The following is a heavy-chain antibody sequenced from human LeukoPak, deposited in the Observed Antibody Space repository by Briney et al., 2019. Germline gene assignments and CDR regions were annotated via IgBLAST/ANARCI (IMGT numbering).Heavy chain of an antibody. Sequence: GGSLRLSCAASGFTFSAHGMNWVRQAPGKGLEWVSGISPSGDTPWYTDSVKGRFTISRDNSKNTVYLQMNSLRAEDTALYYCAKDSGSIHFMDWGQGTLVTVSS. CDR2: ISPSGDTP. J-gene: IGHJ4*02. V-gene: IGHV3-23*01. CDR1: GFTFSAHG. D-gene: IGHD3-10*01. CDR3: AKDSGSIHFMD.